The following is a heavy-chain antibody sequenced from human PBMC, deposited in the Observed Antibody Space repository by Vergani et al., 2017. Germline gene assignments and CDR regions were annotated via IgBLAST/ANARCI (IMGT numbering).Heavy chain of an antibody. CDR3: ARRDRFLGPDAFDI. D-gene: IGHD3-3*01. V-gene: IGHV4-39*01. Sequence: QLQLQESGPGLVKPSETLSLTCTVSGGSISSSSYYWGWIRQPPGKGLEWNGSIYYSGSTYYNPSLKSRVTISVDTSKNQFSLKLSSVTAADTAVYYCARRDRFLGPDAFDIWGQGTMVTVSS. CDR2: IYYSGST. CDR1: GGSISSSSYY. J-gene: IGHJ3*02.